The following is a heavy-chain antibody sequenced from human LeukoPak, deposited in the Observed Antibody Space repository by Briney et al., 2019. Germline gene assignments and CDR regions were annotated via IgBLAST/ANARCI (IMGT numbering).Heavy chain of an antibody. CDR1: GFTFSSYA. J-gene: IGHJ4*02. D-gene: IGHD3-3*01. CDR2: ITGRGGTT. Sequence: GGSLRLSCAASGFTFSSYAMNWVRQAPGKGLEWVSGITGRGGTTYYAVSVKGRFTISRDNSKNTLYLQMNSLRAEDTAVYFCAKTRTTYDFWSEYYFDFWGQGTLVTVSS. V-gene: IGHV3-23*01. CDR3: AKTRTTYDFWSEYYFDF.